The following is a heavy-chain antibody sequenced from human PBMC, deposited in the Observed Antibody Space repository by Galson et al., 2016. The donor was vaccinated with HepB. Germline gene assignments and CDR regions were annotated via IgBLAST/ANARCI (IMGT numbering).Heavy chain of an antibody. J-gene: IGHJ4*02. CDR1: GFTFSTYT. CDR2: ISGTRNYI. D-gene: IGHD2-15*01. Sequence: SLRLSCAASGFTFSTYTMNRVRQAPGKGLEWVSSISGTRNYIKYADSVKGRFTISRDNAMNSLYLQMNSLRAEDTAVYYCATLAATPHGDYWGQGTLVTVSS. V-gene: IGHV3-21*01. CDR3: ATLAATPHGDY.